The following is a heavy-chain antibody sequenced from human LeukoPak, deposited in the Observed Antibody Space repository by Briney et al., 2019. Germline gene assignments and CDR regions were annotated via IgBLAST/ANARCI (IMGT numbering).Heavy chain of an antibody. D-gene: IGHD3-10*01. CDR2: IYYSGST. Sequence: MASETLSLTCTVSGGSISSSSYYWGWIRQPPGKGLEWIGSIYYSGSTYYNPSLKSQVTISVDTSKNQFSLKLSSVTAADTAVYYCAGSGYSYYYYYYMDVWGKGTTVTISS. J-gene: IGHJ6*03. CDR1: GGSISSSSYY. V-gene: IGHV4-39*01. CDR3: AGSGYSYYYYYYMDV.